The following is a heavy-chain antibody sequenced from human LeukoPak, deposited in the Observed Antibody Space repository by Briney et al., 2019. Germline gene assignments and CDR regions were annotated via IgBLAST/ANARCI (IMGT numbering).Heavy chain of an antibody. J-gene: IGHJ4*02. CDR2: INQSEGT. D-gene: IGHD1-26*01. V-gene: IGHV4-34*01. Sequence: SETLSLTCAVYGGSFSAFYWSWIRQPPGKGLEWIGEINQSEGTNYNPSLKSRVTISLDTSTKQFSLRLGYVTAADTAVYYCARAARTAGIGGPTPKRGIYDYWGQGTLVTVSS. CDR3: ARAARTAGIGGPTPKRGIYDY. CDR1: GGSFSAFY.